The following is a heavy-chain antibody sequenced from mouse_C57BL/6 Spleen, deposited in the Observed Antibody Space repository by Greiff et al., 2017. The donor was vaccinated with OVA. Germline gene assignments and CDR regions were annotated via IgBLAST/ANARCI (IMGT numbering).Heavy chain of an antibody. J-gene: IGHJ2*01. Sequence: QVQLQQPGAELVKPGASVKLSCKASGYTFTSYWIQWVKQRPGQGLEWIGEIDPSDSYTNYNQKFKGKATLTVDTSSSTAYMQLSSLTSEDSAVYYCARRYDYAGFDYWGQGTTLTVSS. V-gene: IGHV1-50*01. D-gene: IGHD2-4*01. CDR3: ARRYDYAGFDY. CDR1: GYTFTSYW. CDR2: IDPSDSYT.